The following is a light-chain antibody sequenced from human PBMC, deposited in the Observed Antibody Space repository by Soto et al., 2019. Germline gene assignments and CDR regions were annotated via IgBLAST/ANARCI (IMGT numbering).Light chain of an antibody. CDR1: TSDVGGDKF. V-gene: IGLV2-14*01. Sequence: QSALTQPASVSGPPGQSITITCTGTTSDVGGDKFVSWYQHHPGKAPKLMIYEVTNRPSGVSDRFSGSKSGNTASLTISGLQAEDEADYYCSSYANNHYVFGTGTKVTV. CDR3: SSYANNHYV. CDR2: EVT. J-gene: IGLJ1*01.